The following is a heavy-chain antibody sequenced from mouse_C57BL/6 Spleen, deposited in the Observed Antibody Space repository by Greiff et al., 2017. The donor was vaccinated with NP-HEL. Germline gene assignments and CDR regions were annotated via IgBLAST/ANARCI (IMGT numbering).Heavy chain of an antibody. Sequence: VQLQQPGAELVRPGTSVKFSCKASGYTFTSYWMHWVKQRPGQGLEWIGVIDPSDSSTNYNQKFKGKATLPVDTSSSTAYMQLSSLTSEDSAVYYCADSYYSHDYFDYWGQGTTLTVSA. CDR2: IDPSDSST. J-gene: IGHJ2*01. CDR3: ADSYYSHDYFDY. D-gene: IGHD2-12*01. CDR1: GYTFTSYW. V-gene: IGHV1-59*01.